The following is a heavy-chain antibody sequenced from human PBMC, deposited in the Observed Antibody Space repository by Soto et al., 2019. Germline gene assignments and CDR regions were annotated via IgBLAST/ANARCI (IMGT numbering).Heavy chain of an antibody. CDR1: GYSFTSYW. J-gene: IGHJ6*03. CDR3: ARLSAYYHMDV. CDR2: IYPGDSET. D-gene: IGHD1-26*01. Sequence: GESLKISCKGSGYSFTSYWIGWVRQMPGKGLEWMGIIYPGDSETRYSPSFQGQVTISADKSISTAFLQWSGLKASDTAMYYCARLSAYYHMDVWGKGTTVTVSS. V-gene: IGHV5-51*01.